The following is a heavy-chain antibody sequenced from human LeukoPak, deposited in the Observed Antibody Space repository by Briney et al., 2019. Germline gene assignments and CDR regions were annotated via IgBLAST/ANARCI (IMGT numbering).Heavy chain of an antibody. CDR2: IYTSGST. V-gene: IGHV4-38-2*02. D-gene: IGHD7-27*01. CDR3: AREAPTGEIDY. J-gene: IGHJ4*02. Sequence: SETLSLTCTVSGYSISSGYYWGWIRQPPGKGLEWIGRIYTSGSTNYNPSLKSRVTISVDTSKNQFSLKLSSVTAADTAVYYCAREAPTGEIDYWGQGTLVTVSS. CDR1: GYSISSGYY.